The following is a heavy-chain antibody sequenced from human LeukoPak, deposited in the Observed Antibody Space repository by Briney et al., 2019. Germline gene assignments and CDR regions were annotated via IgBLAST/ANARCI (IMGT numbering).Heavy chain of an antibody. V-gene: IGHV3-7*01. D-gene: IGHD3-3*01. CDR1: GFTFSSYW. CDR2: IKQDGSEK. J-gene: IGHJ6*02. Sequence: GGFLRLSCAASGFTFSSYWMSWVRQAPRKGLEWVANIKQDGSEKYYVDSVKGRFTISRDNAKNSLYLQMNSLRAEDTAVYYCAREEHYDFWSGYYYYYGMDVWGQGTTVTVSS. CDR3: AREEHYDFWSGYYYYYGMDV.